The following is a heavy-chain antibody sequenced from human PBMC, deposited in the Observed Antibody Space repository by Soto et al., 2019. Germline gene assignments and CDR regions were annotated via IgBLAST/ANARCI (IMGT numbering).Heavy chain of an antibody. V-gene: IGHV1-24*01. CDR2: FDPEDGET. CDR3: AIVFRVVVITSFDY. CDR1: GYTLTELS. D-gene: IGHD3-22*01. Sequence: ASVKVSCKVSGYTLTELSMHWVRQAPGKGLEWMGGFDPEDGETIYAQKFQGRVTMTEDTSTDTAYMELSSLRSEDTAVYYCAIVFRVVVITSFDYWGQGTLVTVSS. J-gene: IGHJ4*02.